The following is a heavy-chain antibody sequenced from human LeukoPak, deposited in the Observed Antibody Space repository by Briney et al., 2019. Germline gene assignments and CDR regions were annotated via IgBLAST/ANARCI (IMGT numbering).Heavy chain of an antibody. CDR1: GGSISSGGYS. J-gene: IGHJ5*02. V-gene: IGHV4-30-2*01. CDR3: ARFGYGSGSYYNWFDP. D-gene: IGHD3-10*01. Sequence: SETLSLTCAVSGGSISSGGYSWSWIRQPPGKGLEWIGYIYHSGSTNHNPSLKSRVTISVDTSKNQFSLKLSSVTAADTAVYYCARFGYGSGSYYNWFDPWGQGTLVTVSS. CDR2: IYHSGST.